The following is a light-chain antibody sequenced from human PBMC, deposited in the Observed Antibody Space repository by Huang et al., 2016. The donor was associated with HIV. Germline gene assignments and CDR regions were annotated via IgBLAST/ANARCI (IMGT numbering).Light chain of an antibody. CDR1: QSVGSS. CDR3: QQRGTWPPLT. Sequence: EIVLTQSPATLSLSPGYSVTLSCRASQSVGSSLAWYQQKPGQPPRLLIYDASNRAAGIPARFSGSGSGTDFTLTISSLEPEDFAVYYCQQRGTWPPLTFGGGTKVEIK. CDR2: DAS. V-gene: IGKV3-11*01. J-gene: IGKJ4*01.